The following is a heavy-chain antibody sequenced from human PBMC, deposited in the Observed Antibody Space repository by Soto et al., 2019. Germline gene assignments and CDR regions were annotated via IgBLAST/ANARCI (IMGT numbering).Heavy chain of an antibody. CDR2: IYSSGST. J-gene: IGHJ4*02. V-gene: IGHV4-61*01. CDR3: PRDGDGYNY. D-gene: IGHD5-12*01. CDR1: GGSVSSGSYY. Sequence: QVQLQESGPGLVKPSETLSLTCSVSGGSVSSGSYYWSWIRQPPGKGLEWIGYIYSSGSTSYNPSLKSRVTISVDTSKNQFSLKLSSVTAADTAVYYCPRDGDGYNYWGQGTLVTVSS.